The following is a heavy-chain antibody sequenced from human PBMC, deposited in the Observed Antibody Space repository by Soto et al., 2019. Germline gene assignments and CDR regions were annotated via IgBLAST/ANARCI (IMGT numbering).Heavy chain of an antibody. CDR1: GFTFSDYY. Sequence: PGGSLRLSWATSGFTFSDYYMSWIRQAPGKGLEWVSYISSSSSYTNYADSVKGRFTISRDNAKNSLYLQMNSLRAEDTAVYYCASGRDYYGSGSYDDYYYYGMDVWGQGTTVTVSS. V-gene: IGHV3-11*06. J-gene: IGHJ6*02. D-gene: IGHD3-10*01. CDR3: ASGRDYYGSGSYDDYYYYGMDV. CDR2: ISSSSSYT.